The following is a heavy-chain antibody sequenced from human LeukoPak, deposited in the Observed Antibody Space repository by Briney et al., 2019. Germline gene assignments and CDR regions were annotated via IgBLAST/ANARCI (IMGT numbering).Heavy chain of an antibody. CDR1: GYTFTGYY. Sequence: GASVKVSCKTSGYTFTGYYMHWVRQAPGQGLEWMAWINPNTGDTNYPQKFQGRVTMTRDTSIRTVYMELTRLTSDDTAVYYCARAGSVWGSYRHDAFDIWGQGTMVTVSS. CDR2: INPNTGDT. J-gene: IGHJ3*02. D-gene: IGHD3-16*02. V-gene: IGHV1-2*02. CDR3: ARAGSVWGSYRHDAFDI.